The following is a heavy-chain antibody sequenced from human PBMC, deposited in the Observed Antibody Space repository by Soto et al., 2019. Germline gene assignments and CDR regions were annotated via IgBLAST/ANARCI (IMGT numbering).Heavy chain of an antibody. CDR1: GDSISSSNSH. J-gene: IGHJ3*02. V-gene: IGHV4-39*01. D-gene: IGHD3-3*02. Sequence: LSLTCTVSGDSISSSNSHWGWTRQPPGKGLEYIGSVYYGGAIFYSGNIYYNPSLRSRVTISVDTSKNQFSLRLSSVTAADTGVYYCVRYDRINMKPYSPEGFHIWGQGTMVTVSS. CDR3: VRYDRINMKPYSPEGFHI. CDR2: VYYGGAIFYSGNI.